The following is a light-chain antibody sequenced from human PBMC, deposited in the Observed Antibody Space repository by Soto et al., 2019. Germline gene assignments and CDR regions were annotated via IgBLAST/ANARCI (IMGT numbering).Light chain of an antibody. V-gene: IGKV3-15*01. Sequence: GERATLSCRAGQGVTTNFAWYQQKSGQSPRLLIYDVSTRATGVPARFSGTGSETDFTLTISGLQSEDSAVYFCQQYNNWPFSFGQGTRLEI. J-gene: IGKJ5*01. CDR3: QQYNNWPFS. CDR2: DVS. CDR1: QGVTTN.